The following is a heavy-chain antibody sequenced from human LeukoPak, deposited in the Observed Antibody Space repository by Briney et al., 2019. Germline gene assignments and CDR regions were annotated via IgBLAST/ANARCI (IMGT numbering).Heavy chain of an antibody. J-gene: IGHJ4*02. CDR1: TYSISNDYY. Sequence: SETLSLTCTVSTYSISNDYYWSWIRQPPGKGLEWIGSIRHSGSTYYNPSLKSRVTISGDTSKKQFSLRLSSVTAADTAVYYCAAAIYDILTGSPRVHYWGQGTLVIVSS. CDR3: AAAIYDILTGSPRVHY. CDR2: IRHSGST. D-gene: IGHD3-9*01. V-gene: IGHV4-38-2*02.